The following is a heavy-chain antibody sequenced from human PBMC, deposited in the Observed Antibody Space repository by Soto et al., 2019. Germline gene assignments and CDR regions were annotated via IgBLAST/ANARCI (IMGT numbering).Heavy chain of an antibody. J-gene: IGHJ4*02. Sequence: GGSLRLSCAASGFTFSSYAMSWVRQAPGKGLEWVSAISGSGGSTYYADSVKGRFTISRDNSKNTLYLQMNSLRAEDTAVYYCAKDLGRGIAAAGTTLDYWGQGTLVTVSS. CDR1: GFTFSSYA. CDR2: ISGSGGST. V-gene: IGHV3-23*01. CDR3: AKDLGRGIAAAGTTLDY. D-gene: IGHD6-13*01.